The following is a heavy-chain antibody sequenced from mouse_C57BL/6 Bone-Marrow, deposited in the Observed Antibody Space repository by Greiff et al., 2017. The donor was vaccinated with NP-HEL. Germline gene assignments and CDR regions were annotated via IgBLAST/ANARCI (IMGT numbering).Heavy chain of an antibody. Sequence: QVQLQQPGAELVKPGASVKVSCKASGYTFTSYWMHWVKQRPGQGLEWIGRIHPSDSDTNYNQKFKGKATLTVDKSSSPAYMQLSSLTSEDSAVYYCAIPGGYWGYFDVWGTGTTVTVSS. J-gene: IGHJ1*03. CDR3: AIPGGYWGYFDV. D-gene: IGHD2-3*01. V-gene: IGHV1-74*01. CDR2: IHPSDSDT. CDR1: GYTFTSYW.